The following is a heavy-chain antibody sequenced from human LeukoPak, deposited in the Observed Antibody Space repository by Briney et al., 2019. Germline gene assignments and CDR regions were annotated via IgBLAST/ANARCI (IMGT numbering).Heavy chain of an antibody. J-gene: IGHJ6*03. D-gene: IGHD5-18*01. CDR1: GFTFDDYA. Sequence: GGSLRLSCAASGFTFDDYAMHWVRQAPGKGLEWVSGISWNSGSIGYVDSVKGRFTISRDNAKNSLYLQMNSLRVEDTAVYYCARENSYGYYYYYYYMDVWGKGTTVTVSS. V-gene: IGHV3-9*01. CDR3: ARENSYGYYYYYYYMDV. CDR2: ISWNSGSI.